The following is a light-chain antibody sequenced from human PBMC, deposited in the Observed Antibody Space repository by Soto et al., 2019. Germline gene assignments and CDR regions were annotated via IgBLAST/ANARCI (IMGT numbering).Light chain of an antibody. CDR2: DAS. CDR3: QQYYNLPIT. Sequence: QMTQSPSSLSASVGDRVTITCQASQDISNHLNWYQQKPGKAPKLLIYDASNLETGVPSRFSGSGSGTDFTVTISSLQPEDFATYSCQQYYNLPITFGQGTRLEIK. V-gene: IGKV1-33*01. CDR1: QDISNH. J-gene: IGKJ5*01.